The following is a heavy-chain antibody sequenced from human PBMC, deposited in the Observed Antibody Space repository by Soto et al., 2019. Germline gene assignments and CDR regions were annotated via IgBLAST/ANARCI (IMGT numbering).Heavy chain of an antibody. D-gene: IGHD1-26*01. CDR1: GFTFSSYS. CDR3: AREGGSLNWFDP. Sequence: EVQLVESGGGLVQPGGSLRLSCAASGFTFSSYSMNWVRQVPGKGLAWVSYISSSSSTIYYAEPLKGRFTIARDNAKNSLYLQMNSLRDEDTAGDYCAREGGSLNWFDPWGQGTLVTVSS. CDR2: ISSSSSTI. J-gene: IGHJ5*02. V-gene: IGHV3-48*02.